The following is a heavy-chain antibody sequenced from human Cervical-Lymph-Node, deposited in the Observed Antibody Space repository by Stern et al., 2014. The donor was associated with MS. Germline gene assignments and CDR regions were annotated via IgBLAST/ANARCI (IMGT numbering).Heavy chain of an antibody. Sequence: QVQLVQSGAEVKKPGASVKVSCKASGHTFNSHAITWVRQVPGQGLEWVAWINSYNGNTNYAHNLQGRFTITSDHSTSPPYPELRSLGFDATAVYYCATDMGFEAAAHDYWGQGTLVTVSS. D-gene: IGHD6-13*01. CDR2: INSYNGNT. CDR3: ATDMGFEAAAHDY. V-gene: IGHV1-18*01. CDR1: GHTFNSHA. J-gene: IGHJ4*02.